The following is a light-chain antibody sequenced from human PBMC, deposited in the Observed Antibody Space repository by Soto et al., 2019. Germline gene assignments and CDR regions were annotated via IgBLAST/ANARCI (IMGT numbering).Light chain of an antibody. V-gene: IGKV1-9*01. CDR1: QGISSF. CDR3: QQFKSYVS. J-gene: IGKJ5*01. Sequence: IELTQSPWSLSASVGERVTITCRASQGISSFLAWYQQEPGKAPKLLISGATTLQSGVPSRFSGSGSGTNFTLTISSLQPEDFATYYCQQFKSYVSFGQRTRLENK. CDR2: GAT.